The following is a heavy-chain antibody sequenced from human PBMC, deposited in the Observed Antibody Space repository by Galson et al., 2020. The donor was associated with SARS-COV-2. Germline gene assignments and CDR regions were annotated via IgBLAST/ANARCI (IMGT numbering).Heavy chain of an antibody. CDR2: INWNGGST. CDR1: GFTFDDYG. D-gene: IGHD6-19*01. V-gene: IGHV3-20*01. J-gene: IGHJ6*03. Sequence: GGSLRLSCAASGFTFDDYGMSWVRQAPGKGLEWVSGINWNGGSTGYADSVKGRFTISRDNAKNSLYLQMNSLRAEDTALYHCARAVGISRYSSGWYNYYYYMDVWGKGTTVTVSS. CDR3: ARAVGISRYSSGWYNYYYYMDV.